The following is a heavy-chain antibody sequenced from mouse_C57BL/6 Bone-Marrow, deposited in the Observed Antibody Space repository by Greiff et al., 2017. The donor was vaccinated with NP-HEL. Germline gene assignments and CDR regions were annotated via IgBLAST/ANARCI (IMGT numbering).Heavy chain of an antibody. CDR2: IYPGDGDT. CDR3: ARSNRNWYFDV. CDR1: GYAFSSYW. D-gene: IGHD2-14*01. V-gene: IGHV1-80*01. J-gene: IGHJ1*03. Sequence: QVQLQQSGAELVKPGASVKISCKASGYAFSSYWMNWVKQRPGKGLEWIGQIYPGDGDTNDNGKFKGKATLTADKSSSTAYMQLSSLTSEDSAVYFCARSNRNWYFDVWGTGTTVTVSS.